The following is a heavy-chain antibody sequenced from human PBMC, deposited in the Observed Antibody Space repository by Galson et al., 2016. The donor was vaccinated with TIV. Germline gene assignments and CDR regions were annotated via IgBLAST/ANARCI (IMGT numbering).Heavy chain of an antibody. CDR1: GGTFSSHV. V-gene: IGHV1-69*04. CDR2: IIPILGMT. CDR3: VRHCTTTSCYESLPDALDV. Sequence: SVKVSCKASGGTFSSHVISWVRQAPGQGLEWVGRIIPILGMTNYAQKLQGRVPITADKSTTAAFMELSSLRFEDTAVYYCVRHCTTTSCYESLPDALDVWGQGTTVTVSS. D-gene: IGHD2-2*01. J-gene: IGHJ6*02.